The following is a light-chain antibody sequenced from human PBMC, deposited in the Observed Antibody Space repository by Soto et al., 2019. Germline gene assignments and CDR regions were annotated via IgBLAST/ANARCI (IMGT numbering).Light chain of an antibody. CDR1: SSNIGSNY. CDR2: RND. V-gene: IGLV1-47*01. J-gene: IGLJ3*02. CDR3: AARDARLGAVV. Sequence: QSVLTQPPSASGTPGQRVTISCSGRSSNIGSNYVNWYQQLPGTAPRLLIYRNDQRPSAVPDRFSGSKSGTSASLATSGLPAEDEADYYWAARDARLGAVVFGGGTKVTVL.